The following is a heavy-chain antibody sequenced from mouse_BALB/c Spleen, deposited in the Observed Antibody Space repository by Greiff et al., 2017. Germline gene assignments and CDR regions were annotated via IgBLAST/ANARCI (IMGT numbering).Heavy chain of an antibody. CDR2: ISSGSSTT. V-gene: IGHV5-17*02. D-gene: IGHD4-1*01. J-gene: IGHJ2*01. CDR3: ARSRGWDVDGDYFDY. Sequence: EVQVVESGGGLVQPGGSRKLSCAASGFTFSSFGMHWVRQAPEKGLEWVAYISSGSSTTYYADTVKGRFTISRDNPKNTLFLQMTSLRSEDTAMYDCARSRGWDVDGDYFDYWGQGTTLTVSS. CDR1: GFTFSSFG.